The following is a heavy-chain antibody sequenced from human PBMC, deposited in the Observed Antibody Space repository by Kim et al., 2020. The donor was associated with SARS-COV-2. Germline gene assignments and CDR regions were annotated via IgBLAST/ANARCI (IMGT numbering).Heavy chain of an antibody. D-gene: IGHD3-22*01. CDR3: ARVPKDYDSSGPYYYFDY. J-gene: IGHJ4*02. CDR2: INHSGST. Sequence: SETLSLTCAVYGGSFSGYYWSWIRQPPGKGLEWIGEINHSGSTNYNPSLKSRVTISVDTSKNQFSLKLSSVTAADTAVYYCARVPKDYDSSGPYYYFDYWGQGTLVTVSS. CDR1: GGSFSGYY. V-gene: IGHV4-34*01.